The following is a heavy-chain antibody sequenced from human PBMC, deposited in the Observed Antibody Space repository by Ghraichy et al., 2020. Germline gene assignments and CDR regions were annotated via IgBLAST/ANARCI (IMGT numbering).Heavy chain of an antibody. CDR2: IYYGGYT. Sequence: SQTLSLTCTVSGVSINDYYWSWIRQPPGKGLEWIWYIYYGGYTNYNPSLKSRVTISVETSKNQFSLMLTSVTAADTAVYFCASTLRFLEWPFYWGQGTLVTVSS. CDR3: ASTLRFLEWPFY. V-gene: IGHV4-59*01. D-gene: IGHD3-3*01. CDR1: GVSINDYY. J-gene: IGHJ4*02.